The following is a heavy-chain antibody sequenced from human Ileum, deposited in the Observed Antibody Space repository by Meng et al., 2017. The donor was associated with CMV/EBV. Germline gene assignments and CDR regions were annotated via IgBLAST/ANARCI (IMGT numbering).Heavy chain of an antibody. J-gene: IGHJ6*02. D-gene: IGHD1-26*01. Sequence: ASVNVSCKASGYTFTNFYIHWVRQAPGQGLEWIGWINPNSGGTNSAQNFQGRVTMTRDTSMSTAYMDLISLKSDDTAIYYCASLVGGTNLDCSYGMDVWGQGTTVTVSS. CDR2: INPNSGGT. V-gene: IGHV1-2*02. CDR3: ASLVGGTNLDCSYGMDV. CDR1: GYTFTNFY.